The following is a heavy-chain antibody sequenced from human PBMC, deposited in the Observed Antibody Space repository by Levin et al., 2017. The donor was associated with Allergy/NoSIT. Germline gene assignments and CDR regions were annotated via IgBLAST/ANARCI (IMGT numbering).Heavy chain of an antibody. J-gene: IGHJ4*02. D-gene: IGHD6-19*01. CDR3: ARSLSRPSNSWYLAHDY. CDR2: IYYSGTT. Sequence: PSETLSLTCTVSGGSISSSAYYWGWIRQPPGKGLEWIGTIYYSGTTNYNPSLKSRVTIFVDTSKNQFSLKLTSVTAADTAVYYCARSLSRPSNSWYLAHDYWGQGTLVTVSS. CDR1: GGSISSSAYY. V-gene: IGHV4-39*01.